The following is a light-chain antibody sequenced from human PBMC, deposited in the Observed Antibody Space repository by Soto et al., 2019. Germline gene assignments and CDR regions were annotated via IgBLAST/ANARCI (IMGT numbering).Light chain of an antibody. CDR2: GAS. CDR3: QQYNNWPIT. J-gene: IGKJ4*01. Sequence: IGMAQSPATLSVSPGERATLSCRASQSVSSNLAWYRQKPGQAPRLLTYGASTRATGIPARFSGSGSGTEFTLTISSLQSEDFAVYYCQQYNNWPITFGGGTKVDIK. CDR1: QSVSSN. V-gene: IGKV3-15*01.